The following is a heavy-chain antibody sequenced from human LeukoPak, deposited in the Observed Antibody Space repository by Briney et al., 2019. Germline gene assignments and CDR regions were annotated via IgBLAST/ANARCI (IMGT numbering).Heavy chain of an antibody. Sequence: GGSLRLSCAASGFNFINYAIHWVRQAPGKGLVRVTMISYDGTTQYYAASVKGRFTISRDNSKNTVSLQMNSLRSDDTAVYFCARTDYYYDSSGSYDYWGQGTLVTVSS. CDR3: ARTDYYYDSSGSYDY. CDR1: GFNFINYA. D-gene: IGHD3-22*01. V-gene: IGHV3-30-3*01. J-gene: IGHJ4*02. CDR2: ISYDGTTQ.